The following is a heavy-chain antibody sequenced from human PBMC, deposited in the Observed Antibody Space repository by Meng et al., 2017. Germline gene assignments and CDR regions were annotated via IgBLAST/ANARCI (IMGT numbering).Heavy chain of an antibody. CDR1: GFTFSSYW. CDR3: ARVGIVTMVRAYYFDY. CDR2: IKQDGSEK. J-gene: IGHJ4*02. V-gene: IGHV3-7*01. Sequence: GGSLRLSCAASGFTFSSYWMSWVRQAPGKGLEWVANIKQDGSEKYYVDSVKGRFTISRDNAKNLLYLQMNSLRAEDTAVYYCARVGIVTMVRAYYFDYWGQGTLVTVSS. D-gene: IGHD3-10*01.